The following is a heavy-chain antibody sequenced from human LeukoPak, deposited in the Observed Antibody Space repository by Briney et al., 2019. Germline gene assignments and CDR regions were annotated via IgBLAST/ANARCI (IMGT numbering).Heavy chain of an antibody. CDR3: AKDRYYFYIAV. Sequence: GGTLRLSCAATGFTFSSDGMSWVRQAPGKGLEWVSAIYGGGGSTYYADSVRGGVTTSRENSKNTLYLQMNRMSEEETSLYYCAKDRYYFYIAVWRKGTTLTISS. V-gene: IGHV3-23*01. CDR2: IYGGGGST. CDR1: GFTFSSDG. J-gene: IGHJ6*03.